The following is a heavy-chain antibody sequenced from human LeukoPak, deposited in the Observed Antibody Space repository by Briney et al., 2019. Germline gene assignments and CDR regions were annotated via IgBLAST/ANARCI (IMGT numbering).Heavy chain of an antibody. CDR3: ANLIHLRPKSTWELAYDAFDI. D-gene: IGHD1-26*01. CDR2: INHSGST. Sequence: SETLSLTCAVYGGSFSGYYWSWIRQPPGKGLEWIGEINHSGSTNYNPSLKSRVTISVDTSKNQFSLKLSSVTAADTAVYYCANLIHLRPKSTWELAYDAFDIWGQGTMVTVSS. CDR1: GGSFSGYY. J-gene: IGHJ3*02. V-gene: IGHV4-34*01.